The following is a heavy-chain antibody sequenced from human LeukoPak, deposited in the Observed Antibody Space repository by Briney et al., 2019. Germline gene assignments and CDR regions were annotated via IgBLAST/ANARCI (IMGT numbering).Heavy chain of an antibody. D-gene: IGHD1-14*01. CDR3: ARAEFNNHPDY. CDR2: IYHSGST. V-gene: IGHV4-4*02. J-gene: IGHJ4*02. CDR1: GLTFSSYW. Sequence: GSLRLSCAASGLTFSSYWMHWVRQAPGKGLEWIGEIYHSGSTNYNPSLKSRVTISVDKSKNQFSLKLSSVTAADTAVYYCARAEFNNHPDYWGQGTLVTVSS.